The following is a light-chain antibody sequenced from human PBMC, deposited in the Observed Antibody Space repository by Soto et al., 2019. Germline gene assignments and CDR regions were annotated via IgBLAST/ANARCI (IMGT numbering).Light chain of an antibody. J-gene: IGKJ4*01. CDR3: QKRSDAPLT. V-gene: IGKV3-11*01. CDR1: QSVSNY. CDR2: DAS. Sequence: VLTQSPATLSLSPGDRVTLSCRASQSVSNYFAWYQQKPGQAPRLLIYDASTWASGIPARFSGSGSGTDFTLTISSLQPDDVAIYYCQKRSDAPLTFGGGTKVEIK.